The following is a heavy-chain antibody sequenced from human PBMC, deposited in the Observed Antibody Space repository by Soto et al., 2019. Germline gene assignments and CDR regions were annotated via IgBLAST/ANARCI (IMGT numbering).Heavy chain of an antibody. CDR1: GFTFSSYA. V-gene: IGHV3-23*01. Sequence: GGSLRLSCAASGFTFSSYAMSWVRQAPGKGLEWVSAISGSGGSTYYADSVKGRFTISRDNSKNTLYLQMNSLRAEDTAVYYCAKGLDTAMVVNDAFDIWGQGTMVTVSS. CDR3: AKGLDTAMVVNDAFDI. J-gene: IGHJ3*02. D-gene: IGHD5-18*01. CDR2: ISGSGGST.